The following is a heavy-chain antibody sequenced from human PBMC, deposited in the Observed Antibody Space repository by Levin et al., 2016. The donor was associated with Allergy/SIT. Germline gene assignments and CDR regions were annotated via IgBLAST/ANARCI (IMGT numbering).Heavy chain of an antibody. CDR2: VIPLFGAP. CDR3: ARGGTTGDTGIDY. Sequence: SVKVSCKAFGGTFRSYAINWVRQAPGQGLESMGGVIPLFGAPNYAQKFQGRLTITADESTSTAYMELSSLRSEDTAVYYCARGGTTGDTGIDYWGQGTLVTVSS. V-gene: IGHV1-69*13. CDR1: GGTFRSYA. J-gene: IGHJ4*02. D-gene: IGHD5-18*01.